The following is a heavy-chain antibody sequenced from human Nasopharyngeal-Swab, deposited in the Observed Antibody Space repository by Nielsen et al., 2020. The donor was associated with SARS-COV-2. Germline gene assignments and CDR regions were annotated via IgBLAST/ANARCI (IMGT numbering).Heavy chain of an antibody. CDR1: GFSFSTYA. V-gene: IGHV3-23*01. J-gene: IGHJ4*02. D-gene: IGHD6-13*01. CDR3: AKGYSSSWYVPYNY. CDR2: ISGSGGDT. Sequence: GESLKISCAASGFSFSTYAMSWVRQAPGKGLEWVSAISGSGGDTYYADSVKGRFTISRDNSKNTLYLRMNSLRPEDTALYYCAKGYSSSWYVPYNYWGQGTLVTVSS.